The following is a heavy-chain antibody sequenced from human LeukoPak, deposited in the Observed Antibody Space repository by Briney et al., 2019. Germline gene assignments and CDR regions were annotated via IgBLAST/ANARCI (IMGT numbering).Heavy chain of an antibody. D-gene: IGHD3-10*01. V-gene: IGHV3-21*01. CDR2: ISSSSSYI. Sequence: KPGGSLRLSCAASGFTFSSYSMNWVRQAPGKGLEWVSSISSSSSYIYYADSVKGRFTISRDNAKNSLYLQMNSLRVEDTAVYYCARVSPMVRGVHRNPLFDYWGQGTLVTVSS. J-gene: IGHJ4*02. CDR3: ARVSPMVRGVHRNPLFDY. CDR1: GFTFSSYS.